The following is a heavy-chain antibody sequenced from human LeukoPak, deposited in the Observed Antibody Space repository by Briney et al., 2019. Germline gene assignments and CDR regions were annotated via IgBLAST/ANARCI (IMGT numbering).Heavy chain of an antibody. CDR2: INQDESEE. V-gene: IGHV3-7*05. J-gene: IGHJ4*01. Sequence: GGSLRLFCAASGFIFRSYWMSGVRQAPGKGREWVANINQDESEENFVDSVKGRFSISRDNAKNSLYLQMNSLRVEDTAVYYCARVNSYRGYGYWGQGTL. CDR1: GFIFRSYW. D-gene: IGHD5-12*01. CDR3: ARVNSYRGYGY.